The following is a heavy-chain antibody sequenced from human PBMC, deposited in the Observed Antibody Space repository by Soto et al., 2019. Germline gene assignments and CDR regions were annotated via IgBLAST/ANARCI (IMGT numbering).Heavy chain of an antibody. D-gene: IGHD5-12*01. CDR1: GYSFTSYW. Sequence: PGESLKISCNGSGYSFTSYWISWVRQMPGKGLEWMGRIDPSDSYTNYSPSFQGHVTISADKSISTAYLQWSSLKASDTAMYYCARLKLHGATHYYYGMDVWGQGTTVTVCS. CDR2: IDPSDSYT. J-gene: IGHJ6*02. CDR3: ARLKLHGATHYYYGMDV. V-gene: IGHV5-10-1*01.